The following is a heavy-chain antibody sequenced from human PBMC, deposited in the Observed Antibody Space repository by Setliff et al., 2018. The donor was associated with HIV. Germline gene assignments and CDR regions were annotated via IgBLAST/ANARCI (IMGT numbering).Heavy chain of an antibody. CDR3: ARDNWGSLDY. Sequence: SETLSLTCTVSGGSISRYYWSWIRQPAGKGLEWIGRFYTSGSTNYNPSLKSRVTMSVDTSKNQFSLKVRYVTAADTAVYYCARDNWGSLDYWGQGMLVTVSS. CDR2: FYTSGST. CDR1: GGSISRYY. J-gene: IGHJ4*02. D-gene: IGHD7-27*01. V-gene: IGHV4-4*07.